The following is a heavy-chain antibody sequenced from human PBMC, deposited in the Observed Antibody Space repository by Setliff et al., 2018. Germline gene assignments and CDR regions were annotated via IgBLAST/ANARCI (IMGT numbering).Heavy chain of an antibody. CDR1: GFTFSDYA. J-gene: IGHJ4*02. V-gene: IGHV3-23*01. CDR2: ISGSGART. CDR3: VRDISSASGILDF. D-gene: IGHD3-3*01. Sequence: GGSLRLSCAASGFTFSDYAMSWVRQAPGKGLEWVSTISGSGARTYYADSVKGRFTISRDNSKNTMYLQLRSLRADDTAIYYCVRDISSASGILDFWGQGTLVTVSS.